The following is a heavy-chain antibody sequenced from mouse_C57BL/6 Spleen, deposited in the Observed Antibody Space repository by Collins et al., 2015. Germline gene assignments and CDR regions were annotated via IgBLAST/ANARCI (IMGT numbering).Heavy chain of an antibody. V-gene: IGHV1-9*01. D-gene: IGHD2-3*01. CDR1: GYTFSSYW. J-gene: IGHJ4*01. Sequence: QVQLQQSGAELMKPGASVKISCKATGYTFSSYWIEWVKQRPGHGLEWIGEILPGSGSTNYNEKFKGKATFTADTSSNTAYMQLSSLTSEDSAVYYCARWLLRLYAMDYWGQGTSVTVSS. CDR3: ARWLLRLYAMDY. CDR2: ILPGSGST.